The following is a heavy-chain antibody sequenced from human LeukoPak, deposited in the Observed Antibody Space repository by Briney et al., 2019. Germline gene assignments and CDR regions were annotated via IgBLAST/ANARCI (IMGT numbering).Heavy chain of an antibody. CDR3: SEGYFEPFAH. D-gene: IGHD2/OR15-2a*01. CDR2: LSYTGKT. Sequence: SETLSLTCVVSGASVSSSLWNWIRQLPGKRLEWIACLSYTGKTDYNPSLTSRVTISLDTSKNQVALKLRSVTAADTAVYYCSEGYFEPFAHWGQGILVTVSS. J-gene: IGHJ4*02. CDR1: GASVSSSL. V-gene: IGHV4-59*02.